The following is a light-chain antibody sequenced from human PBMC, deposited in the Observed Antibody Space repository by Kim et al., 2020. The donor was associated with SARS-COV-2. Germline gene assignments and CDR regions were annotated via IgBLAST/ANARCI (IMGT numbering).Light chain of an antibody. CDR3: NSRDSSGNHLV. J-gene: IGLJ2*01. Sequence: SSELTQDPAVSVALGQTVRITCQGDSLRSYYASWYQQKPGQAPVLVIYGKNNRPSGNPDRFSGPSSGNTASLTITGAQAEDEADYYCNSRDSSGNHLVFG. CDR1: SLRSYY. CDR2: GKN. V-gene: IGLV3-19*01.